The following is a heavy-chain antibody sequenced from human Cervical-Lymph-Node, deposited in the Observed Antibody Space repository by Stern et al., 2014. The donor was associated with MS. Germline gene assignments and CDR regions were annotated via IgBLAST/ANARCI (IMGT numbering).Heavy chain of an antibody. CDR3: ATHRGRVTYYYGMDV. CDR1: GYTLSEIS. V-gene: IGHV1-24*01. D-gene: IGHD2-21*02. J-gene: IGHJ6*02. Sequence: IQLVQSGAEVKKPGASVKVSCKVSGYTLSEISMHWVRQAPGKGLEWMGGFEPEHGETRDGQKFQGRVTMAEDRSTDTAYMELSSLRSEDTAVYYCATHRGRVTYYYGMDVWGQGTTVTVSS. CDR2: FEPEHGET.